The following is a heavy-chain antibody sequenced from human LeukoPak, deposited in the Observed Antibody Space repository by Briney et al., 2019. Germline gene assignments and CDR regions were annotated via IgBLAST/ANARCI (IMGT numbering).Heavy chain of an antibody. CDR2: IYHSGST. V-gene: IGHV4-4*02. CDR3: ARAIAAAGSRGVEY. D-gene: IGHD6-13*01. J-gene: IGHJ4*02. Sequence: SETLSLTCAVSGGSIGSSNWWSWVRQPPGKRLEWIGEIYHSGSTNYNPSLKSRVTISVDKSKNQFSLKLSSVTAADTAVYYCARAIAAAGSRGVEYWGQGTLVTVSS. CDR1: GGSIGSSNW.